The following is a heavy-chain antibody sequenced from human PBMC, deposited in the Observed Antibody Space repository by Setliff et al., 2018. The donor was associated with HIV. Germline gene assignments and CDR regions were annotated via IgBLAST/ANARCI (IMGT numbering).Heavy chain of an antibody. V-gene: IGHV3-21*04. CDR3: AKDMGFD. CDR1: GFTFSSYT. Sequence: GGSLRLSCAASGFTFSSYTMHWVRQAPGKGLEWVASISGGGKSIYYADSVKGRLTISRDNADRSLYLQMNSLRAEDTALYYCAKDMGFDWGQGTMITVS. D-gene: IGHD3-10*01. J-gene: IGHJ3*01. CDR2: ISGGGKSI.